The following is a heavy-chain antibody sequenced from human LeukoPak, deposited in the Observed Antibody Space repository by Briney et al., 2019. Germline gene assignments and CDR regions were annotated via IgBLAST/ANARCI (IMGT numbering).Heavy chain of an antibody. V-gene: IGHV1-2*02. Sequence: GASVKVSCKASGYTFTGYYMHWVRQAPGQGLEWMGWINPNSGGTNYAQRFQGRVTMTRDTSINTAYMELSRLRSDDTAVYYCARDPFLSAATIDYWGQGTLVTVSS. CDR1: GYTFTGYY. D-gene: IGHD2/OR15-2a*01. CDR2: INPNSGGT. CDR3: ARDPFLSAATIDY. J-gene: IGHJ4*02.